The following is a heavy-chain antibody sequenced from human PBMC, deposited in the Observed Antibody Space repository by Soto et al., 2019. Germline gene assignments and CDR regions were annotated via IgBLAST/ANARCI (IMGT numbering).Heavy chain of an antibody. J-gene: IGHJ6*02. CDR3: AKEGMVRGVIYYYYGMDV. CDR1: GFTFSSYG. CDR2: ISYDGSNK. Sequence: GGSLRLSCAASGFTFSSYGMHWVRQAPGKGLEWVAVISYDGSNKYYADSVKGRFTISRDNSKNTLYLQMNSLRAEDTAVYYCAKEGMVRGVIYYYYGMDVWGQGTTVTVSS. D-gene: IGHD3-10*01. V-gene: IGHV3-30*18.